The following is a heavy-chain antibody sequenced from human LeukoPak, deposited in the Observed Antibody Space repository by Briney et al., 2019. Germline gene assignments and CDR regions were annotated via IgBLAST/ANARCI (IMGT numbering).Heavy chain of an antibody. J-gene: IGHJ4*02. CDR2: IIPIFGTA. Sequence: ASVKVSCKASGGTFSSYAISWVRQAPGQGLEWMGGIIPIFGTANYAQKFQGRVTITADESTSTAYMELSSLRSEDTAVYYCARGKDYYDSGGSLGYWGQGTLVTVSS. CDR3: ARGKDYYDSGGSLGY. V-gene: IGHV1-69*13. CDR1: GGTFSSYA. D-gene: IGHD3-22*01.